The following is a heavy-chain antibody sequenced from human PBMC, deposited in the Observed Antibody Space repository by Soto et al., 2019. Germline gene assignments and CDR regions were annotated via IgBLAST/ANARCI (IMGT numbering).Heavy chain of an antibody. V-gene: IGHV3-53*01. CDR2: IYSGGRT. CDR3: ASPLDEGYYYYGRDV. J-gene: IGHJ6*02. D-gene: IGHD2-2*03. Sequence: EVQLVESGGGLIQPGGSLRLSCAASGFTVSSNYMSWVRQAQGKGLVWVSVIYSGGRTYYADSVKGRFTSARDNSTNTLYRQMNRLRAEGTSEYYCASPLDEGYYYYGRDVCVPGTTVTVYS. CDR1: GFTVSSNY.